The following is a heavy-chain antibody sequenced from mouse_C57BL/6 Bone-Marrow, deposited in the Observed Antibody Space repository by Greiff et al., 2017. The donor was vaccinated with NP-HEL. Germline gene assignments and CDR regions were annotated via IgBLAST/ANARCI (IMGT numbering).Heavy chain of an antibody. J-gene: IGHJ4*01. CDR3: ASYYSKDYAMDY. Sequence: EVKVVESEGGLVQPGSSMKLSCTASGFTFSDYYMAWVRQVPEKGLEWVANINYDGSSTYYLDSLKSRFIISRDNAKNILYLQMSSLKSEDTATYYCASYYSKDYAMDYWGQGTSVTVSS. D-gene: IGHD2-5*01. CDR2: INYDGSST. V-gene: IGHV5-16*01. CDR1: GFTFSDYY.